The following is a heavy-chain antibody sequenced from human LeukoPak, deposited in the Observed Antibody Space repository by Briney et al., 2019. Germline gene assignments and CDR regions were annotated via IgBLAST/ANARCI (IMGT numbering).Heavy chain of an antibody. CDR2: INAGNGNT. V-gene: IGHV1-3*01. CDR1: GYTFTGYY. CDR3: AREAGSLDFDY. D-gene: IGHD6-19*01. J-gene: IGHJ4*02. Sequence: ASVKVSCKASGYTFTGYYMHWVRQAPGQRLEWMGWINAGNGNTKYSQKFQGRVTITRDTSASSAYMELSSLRSEDTAVYYCAREAGSLDFDYRGQGTLVTVSS.